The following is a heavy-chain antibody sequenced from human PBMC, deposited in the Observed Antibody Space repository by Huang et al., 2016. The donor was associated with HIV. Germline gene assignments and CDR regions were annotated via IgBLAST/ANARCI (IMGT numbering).Heavy chain of an antibody. CDR2: IRQDESEK. D-gene: IGHD7-27*01. J-gene: IGHJ4*02. CDR1: GFTFSAYW. CDR3: ATGLGSFDY. Sequence: EVQLVESGGGLVQPGGSLRLSCAAYGFTFSAYWMGWVRQAPGKGLEWVANIRQDESEKYYVDSVKGRFTISRDNAKNSLYLQMNSLRAEDTAVYYCATGLGSFDYWGQGSLVTVSS. V-gene: IGHV3-7*01.